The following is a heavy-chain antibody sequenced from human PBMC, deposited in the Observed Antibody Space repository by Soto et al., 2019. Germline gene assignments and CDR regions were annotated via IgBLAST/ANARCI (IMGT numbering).Heavy chain of an antibody. CDR1: GFTFSSYG. Sequence: GGSLRLSCAASGFTFSSYGMHWVRQAPGKGLEWVAVISYDGSNKYYADSVKGRFTISRDNSKNTLYLQMNSLRAEDTAVYYCAKDYFDYWGQGTLVTVSS. J-gene: IGHJ4*02. V-gene: IGHV3-30*18. CDR2: ISYDGSNK. CDR3: AKDYFDY.